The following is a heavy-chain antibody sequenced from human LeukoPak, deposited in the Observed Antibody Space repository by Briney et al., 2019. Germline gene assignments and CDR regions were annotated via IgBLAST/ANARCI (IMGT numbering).Heavy chain of an antibody. CDR2: IYSSGST. Sequence: SETLSLTCTVSGGSISSSYYYWGWIRQPPGKGLEWIGSIYSSGSTYYNPSLKSRVTISVDTSKNQFSLKLTSVTAADTAVYYCARRSYSYGYYWGQGTLVTVSS. V-gene: IGHV4-39*01. CDR1: GGSISSSYYY. J-gene: IGHJ4*02. D-gene: IGHD5-18*01. CDR3: ARRSYSYGYY.